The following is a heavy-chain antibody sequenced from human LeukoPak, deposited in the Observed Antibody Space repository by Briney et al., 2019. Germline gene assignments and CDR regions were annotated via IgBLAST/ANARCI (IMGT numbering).Heavy chain of an antibody. J-gene: IGHJ4*02. CDR1: GGSISSGDYY. CDR2: IYYSGST. Sequence: PSKTLSLTCTVSGGSISSGDYYWSWIRQPPGKGLEWIGYIYYSGSTYYNPSLKGRVTISVDTSKNQFSLKLSSVTAADTAVYYCAREGTPSDGYGLFGYWGQGTLVTVSS. V-gene: IGHV4-30-4*01. CDR3: AREGTPSDGYGLFGY. D-gene: IGHD5-18*01.